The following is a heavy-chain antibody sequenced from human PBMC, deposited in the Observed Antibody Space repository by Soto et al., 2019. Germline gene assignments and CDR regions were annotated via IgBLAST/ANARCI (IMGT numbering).Heavy chain of an antibody. J-gene: IGHJ5*02. CDR1: GFTFSSYG. V-gene: IGHV3-30*18. Sequence: GSLRLSCAASGFTFSSYGMHWVRQAPGKGLEWVAVISYDGSNKYYADSVKGRFTISRDNSKNTLYLQMNSLRAEDTAVYYCAKDLSFAGTTGWFDPWGQGTLVTVSS. CDR2: ISYDGSNK. CDR3: AKDLSFAGTTGWFDP. D-gene: IGHD1-7*01.